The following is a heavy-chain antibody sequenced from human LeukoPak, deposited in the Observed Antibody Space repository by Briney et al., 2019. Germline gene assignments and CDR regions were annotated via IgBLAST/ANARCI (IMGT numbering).Heavy chain of an antibody. D-gene: IGHD3-10*02. V-gene: IGHV3-74*01. CDR2: INSDGSST. Sequence: GGSLRLSCAASGFTFSSYWMHWVRQVPGKGLVWVSRINSDGSSTSYADSVKGRFTISRDNSKNSLYLQMNSLRAEDTAVYYCAELGITIIGGVWGKGTMVTVSS. CDR3: AELGITIIGGV. CDR1: GFTFSSYW. J-gene: IGHJ6*04.